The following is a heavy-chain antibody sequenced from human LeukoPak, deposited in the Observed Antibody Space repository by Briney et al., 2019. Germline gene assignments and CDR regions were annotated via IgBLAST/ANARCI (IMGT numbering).Heavy chain of an antibody. V-gene: IGHV3-23*01. CDR3: ANAKGSSGSGSSWDN. D-gene: IGHD2-15*01. CDR1: RFTFNSYA. J-gene: IGHJ4*02. Sequence: GGSLRLSCSASRFTFNSYALSWVRPAPRKGLEWGSTIRGSGSNSYYADSVEGRFTISRDNSKNTLYRQMNSLRSEDTAIYYCANAKGSSGSGSSWDNWGQGTLVTVSS. CDR2: IRGSGSNS.